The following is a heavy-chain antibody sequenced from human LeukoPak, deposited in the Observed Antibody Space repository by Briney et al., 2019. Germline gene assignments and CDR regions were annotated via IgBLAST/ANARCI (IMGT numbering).Heavy chain of an antibody. J-gene: IGHJ4*02. CDR2: ISGGGVST. Sequence: LEWVSAISGGGVSTYYTDSVKGRFTISRDNSKNTLYLQMNSLRAEDTAVYYCALYLRVRGDYWGQGTLVSVSS. D-gene: IGHD3-10*01. V-gene: IGHV3-23*01. CDR3: ALYLRVRGDY.